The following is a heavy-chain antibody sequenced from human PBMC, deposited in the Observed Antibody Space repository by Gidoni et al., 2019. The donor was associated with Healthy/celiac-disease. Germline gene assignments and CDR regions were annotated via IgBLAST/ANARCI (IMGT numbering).Heavy chain of an antibody. V-gene: IGHV4-39*01. J-gene: IGHJ5*02. CDR1: GGSISSSSYY. CDR3: ARREGINLFDP. Sequence: QLQLQESGPGLVKPSETLSLTCTVSGGSISSSSYYWGWIRQPPGKGLEWIGSIYYSGSTYYNPSLKSRVTISVDTSKNQFSLKLSSVTAADTAVYYCARREGINLFDPWGQGTLVTVSS. CDR2: IYYSGST.